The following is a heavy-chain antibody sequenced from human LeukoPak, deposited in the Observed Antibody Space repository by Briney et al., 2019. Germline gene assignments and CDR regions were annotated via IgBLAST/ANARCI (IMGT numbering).Heavy chain of an antibody. CDR3: ARLDISTTWYAFDY. D-gene: IGHD5-12*01. V-gene: IGHV4-39*02. CDR1: GGSIRSSDDY. Sequence: PSETLSLTCSVSGGSIRSSDDYWGFVRQTPGKGLEWMGSIYYTGSSHYNPSLKSRATISVDTSNNHFSLKLTSVTAADTAVYYCARLDISTTWYAFDYWGQGTLVTVSS. J-gene: IGHJ4*02. CDR2: IYYTGSS.